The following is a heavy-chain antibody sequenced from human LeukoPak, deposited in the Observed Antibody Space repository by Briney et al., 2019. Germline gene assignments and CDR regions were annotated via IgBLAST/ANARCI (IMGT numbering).Heavy chain of an antibody. Sequence: GGSLRLSCAASGFTFSSYSMNWVRQAPGKGLEWVAFISSSSSYIYYADSVKGRFTISRDNAKNSLYLQMNSLRAEDTAVYYCARSMPPGWDDYWGQGTLVTVSS. J-gene: IGHJ4*02. CDR2: ISSSSSYI. D-gene: IGHD1-14*01. V-gene: IGHV3-21*01. CDR3: ARSMPPGWDDY. CDR1: GFTFSSYS.